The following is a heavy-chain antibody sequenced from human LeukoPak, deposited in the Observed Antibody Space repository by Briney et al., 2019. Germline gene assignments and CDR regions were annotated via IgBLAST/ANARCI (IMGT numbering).Heavy chain of an antibody. D-gene: IGHD3-16*02. CDR1: GGSISSYY. Sequence: SETLSLTCTVSGGSISSYYWSWIRQPPGKGLEWIGNIYYSGSTNYNPSLKSRVTISVDTSKNQFSLKLTSVTAADTAVYYCARLLGPLDYVWGSSRSKWGQGTLVTVSS. CDR2: IYYSGST. V-gene: IGHV4-59*08. CDR3: ARLLGPLDYVWGSSRSK. J-gene: IGHJ4*02.